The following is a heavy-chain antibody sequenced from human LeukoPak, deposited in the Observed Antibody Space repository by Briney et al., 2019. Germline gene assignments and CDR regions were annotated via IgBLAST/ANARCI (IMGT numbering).Heavy chain of an antibody. CDR3: ARDRNTAMVTPYYYYYMDV. J-gene: IGHJ6*03. D-gene: IGHD5-18*01. Sequence: TSETLSLTCAVSGGSISSSNWWSWVRQPPGKGPEWIGEIYHSGSTNYNPSLKSRVTISVDKSKNQFPLKLSSVTAADTAVYYCARDRNTAMVTPYYYYYMDVWGKGTTVTISS. V-gene: IGHV4-4*02. CDR2: IYHSGST. CDR1: GGSISSSNW.